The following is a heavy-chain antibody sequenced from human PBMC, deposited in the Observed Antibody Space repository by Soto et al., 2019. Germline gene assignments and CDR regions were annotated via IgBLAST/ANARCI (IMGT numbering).Heavy chain of an antibody. CDR3: ARGYYDSSGYLSF. CDR2: ISYDGSNK. V-gene: IGHV3-30-3*01. J-gene: IGHJ4*02. CDR1: GFTFSSYA. Sequence: GGSLRLSCAASGFTFSSYAMHWVRQAPGKGLEWVAVISYDGSNKYYADSVKDRFTISRDNSKNTLYLQMNSLRAEDTAVYYCARGYYDSSGYLSFWGQGTLVTVSS. D-gene: IGHD3-22*01.